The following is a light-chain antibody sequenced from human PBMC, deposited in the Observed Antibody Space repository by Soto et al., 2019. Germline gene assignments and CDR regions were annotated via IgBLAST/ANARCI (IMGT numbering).Light chain of an antibody. CDR1: SGSIASNY. Sequence: NFMLTQPHSVSASPGKTVTISCTRSSGSIASNYVQWYQQRPGSSPTTVIYEDNQRPSGVPDRFSGSIDSSSNSASLTISGLKTEDEADYSCQSYDGSNHAVVFGGGTKLTVL. CDR2: EDN. V-gene: IGLV6-57*01. CDR3: QSYDGSNHAVV. J-gene: IGLJ2*01.